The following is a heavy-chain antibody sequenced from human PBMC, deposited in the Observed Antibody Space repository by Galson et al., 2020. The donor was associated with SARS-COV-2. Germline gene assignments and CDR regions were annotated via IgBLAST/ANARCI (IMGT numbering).Heavy chain of an antibody. D-gene: IGHD5-18*01. J-gene: IGHJ6*02. Sequence: GGSLRLSCAASGFTFSPYGMNWVRQAPGKGLEWISSISGTSSYIFYADSVRGRFTVSRDNANKSLYLEMNSLRAEDTAVYYCARDVVWGIQLWLLRDYGMDVWGQGTTVTVS. CDR2: ISGTSSYI. CDR1: GFTFSPYG. V-gene: IGHV3-21*01. CDR3: ARDVVWGIQLWLLRDYGMDV.